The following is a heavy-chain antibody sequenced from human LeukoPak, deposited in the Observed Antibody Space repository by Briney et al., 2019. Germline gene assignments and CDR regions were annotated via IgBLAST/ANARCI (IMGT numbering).Heavy chain of an antibody. V-gene: IGHV4-34*01. D-gene: IGHD2-15*01. CDR3: AREVRYCSGGSCFGARYYYYYYMDV. CDR1: GGSFSGYY. J-gene: IGHJ6*03. CDR2: INHSGST. Sequence: SETLSLTCAVYGGSFSGYYWSWIRQPPGKGLEWIGEINHSGSTSYNPSLKSRVTISVDTSKNQFSLKLSSVTAADTAVYYCAREVRYCSGGSCFGARYYYYYYMDVWGKGTTVTVSS.